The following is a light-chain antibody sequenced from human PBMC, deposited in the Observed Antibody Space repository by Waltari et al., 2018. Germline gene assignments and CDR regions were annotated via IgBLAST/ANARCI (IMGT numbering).Light chain of an antibody. CDR1: SRDVGNYNY. J-gene: IGLJ3*02. CDR2: DVS. CDR3: CSYTNVGSWV. V-gene: IGLV2-14*03. Sequence: QSALTQPASVSGSPGQSITISCTGTSRDVGNYNYVSWYQQHPGRAPKLMISDVSDRPSGVSNRFSGAKSGTTASLTISGLQAEDEGDYYCCSYTNVGSWVFGGGTKVTVL.